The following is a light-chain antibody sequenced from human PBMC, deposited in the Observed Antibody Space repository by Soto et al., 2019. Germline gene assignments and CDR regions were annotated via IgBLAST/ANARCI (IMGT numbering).Light chain of an antibody. V-gene: IGKV1-5*03. CDR3: QQSYSNTQT. J-gene: IGKJ1*01. Sequence: DIQLTQSPSTLPASLGDKVTITCGASQSVRNYLAWYQQKPGQAPNLLIYKASILASGVPSRVSGSGAGTDFTLTISSRQPEDVATYYCQQSYSNTQTFGQGTKVDI. CDR2: KAS. CDR1: QSVRNY.